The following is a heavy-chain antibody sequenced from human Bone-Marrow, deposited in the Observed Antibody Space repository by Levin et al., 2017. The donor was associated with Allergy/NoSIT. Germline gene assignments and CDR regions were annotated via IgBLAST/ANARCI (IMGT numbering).Heavy chain of an antibody. CDR3: ARDLDDAFDI. Sequence: GESLKISCKGSGYNFPNYWINWVRQMPGKGLQWMGRIGPADSYADYNPSFRGHVTMSADKSISTAYLQWSGLRASDTAVYFCARDLDDAFDIWGQGTLVTVSS. V-gene: IGHV5-10-1*01. CDR1: GYNFPNYW. CDR2: IGPADSYA. J-gene: IGHJ3*02. D-gene: IGHD3/OR15-3a*01.